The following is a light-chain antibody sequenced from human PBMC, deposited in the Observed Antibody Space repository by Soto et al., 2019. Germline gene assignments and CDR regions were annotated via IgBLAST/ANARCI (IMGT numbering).Light chain of an antibody. Sequence: QSVLTQDASVSGSPGQSITISCTGTSSDIGTYDLVSWYQQHPGKAPKLMIYEVSKRPSGVSNRFSGSKSGNTASLTISGLQAEDEADYYCCSYAGSPYVFGTGTKVTV. V-gene: IGLV2-23*02. CDR3: CSYAGSPYV. J-gene: IGLJ1*01. CDR1: SSDIGTYDL. CDR2: EVS.